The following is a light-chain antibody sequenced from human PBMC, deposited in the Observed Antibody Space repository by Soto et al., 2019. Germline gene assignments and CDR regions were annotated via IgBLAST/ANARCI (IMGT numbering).Light chain of an antibody. J-gene: IGKJ1*01. CDR1: QGINNY. CDR3: LQHNSYPWT. Sequence: DIQMTQSPAAMSASVGDRVTITCLASQGINNYLSWFQQKPGKVPKVLIDGASNLQSGVPVMASGSGSGTEFTLTSSSPQPEDFATYYCLQHNSYPWTFGQGTKV. V-gene: IGKV1-17*03. CDR2: GAS.